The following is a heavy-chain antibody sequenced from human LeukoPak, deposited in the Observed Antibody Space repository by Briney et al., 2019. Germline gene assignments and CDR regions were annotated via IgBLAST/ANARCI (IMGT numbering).Heavy chain of an antibody. CDR3: ARGYSGSGSYGLDWFDP. D-gene: IGHD3-10*01. CDR1: GYTFTSYY. V-gene: IGHV1-46*01. Sequence: ASVKVSCKASGYTFTSYYMHWVRQAPGQGLEWMGIINPSGGSTSYAQKFQGRVTMTRDTSISTAYMELSSLRSDDTAVYYCARGYSGSGSYGLDWFDPWGQGTLVTVSS. J-gene: IGHJ5*02. CDR2: INPSGGST.